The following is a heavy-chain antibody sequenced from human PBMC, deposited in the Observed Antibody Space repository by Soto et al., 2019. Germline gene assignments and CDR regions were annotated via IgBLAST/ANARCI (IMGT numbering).Heavy chain of an antibody. D-gene: IGHD1-26*01. J-gene: IGHJ3*02. V-gene: IGHV4-34*01. CDR1: GGSFSGYY. Sequence: PSETLSLTCAVYGGSFSGYYWSWIRQPPGKGLEWIGEINHSGSTNYNPSLKSRVTISVDTSKNQFSLKLSSVTAADTVVYYCASKSGAFDIWGQGTMVTVSS. CDR3: ASKSGAFDI. CDR2: INHSGST.